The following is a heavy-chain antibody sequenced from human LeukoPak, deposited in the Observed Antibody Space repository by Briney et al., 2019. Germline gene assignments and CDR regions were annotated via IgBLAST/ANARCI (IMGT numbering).Heavy chain of an antibody. J-gene: IGHJ3*02. Sequence: SETLSLTCTVSGGSISPYYWSWIRQPAGKGLEWIGRINTSGSTNYNPSLKSRASMSVDTSKNQFSLKLSSVTAADTAVYYCARFGSSTWYKGAFDIWGQGTMVTVAS. D-gene: IGHD6-13*01. V-gene: IGHV4-4*07. CDR2: INTSGST. CDR1: GGSISPYY. CDR3: ARFGSSTWYKGAFDI.